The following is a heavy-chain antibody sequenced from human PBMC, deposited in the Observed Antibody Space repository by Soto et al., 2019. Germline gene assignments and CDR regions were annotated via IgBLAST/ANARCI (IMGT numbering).Heavy chain of an antibody. CDR3: AAEMVTTRKLRFDY. CDR2: IYSGGST. CDR1: GFTVSSNY. Sequence: EVQLVESGGGLIKPGGSLRLSCAASGFTVSSNYMSWVRQAPGKGLEWVSVIYSGGSTYYADSVKGRFTISRDNTKNTLYLQMNSLRAEDTAVYYCAAEMVTTRKLRFDYWGQGTLVTVSS. J-gene: IGHJ4*02. D-gene: IGHD5-18*01. V-gene: IGHV3-53*01.